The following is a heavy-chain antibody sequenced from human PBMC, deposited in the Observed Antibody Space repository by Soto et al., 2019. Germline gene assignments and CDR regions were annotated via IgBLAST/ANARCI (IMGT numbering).Heavy chain of an antibody. CDR3: ATDPVGVTSTRPH. V-gene: IGHV1-69*04. CDR1: GGTFSSYT. J-gene: IGHJ4*02. CDR2: IIPILGIA. D-gene: IGHD1-26*01. Sequence: SVKVSCKASGGTFSSYTISWVRQAPGQGLEWMGRIIPILGIANYAQKFQGRVTITADKSTSTAYMELSSLRSEDTAVYYCATDPVGVTSTRPHWGQGSLVTVSS.